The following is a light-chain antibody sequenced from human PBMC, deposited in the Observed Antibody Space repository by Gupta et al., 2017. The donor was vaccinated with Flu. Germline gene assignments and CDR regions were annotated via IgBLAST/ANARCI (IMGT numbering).Light chain of an antibody. CDR1: QTLTTRS. J-gene: IGKJ1*01. V-gene: IGKV3-20*01. Sequence: TPSLSPGERATLSCRASQTLTTRSFSLYQQQPGQDPRLLIFDVFTRATGIPDRFRGSGSGTDFTLTIPRLEPQDFAVDYCQLYAITTPRTFGRGTKVEIK. CDR3: QLYAITTPRT. CDR2: DVF.